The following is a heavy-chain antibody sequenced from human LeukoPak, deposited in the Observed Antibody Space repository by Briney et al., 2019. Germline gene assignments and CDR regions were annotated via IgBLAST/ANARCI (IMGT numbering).Heavy chain of an antibody. Sequence: SETLSLTCTVSGGSISSSNCYWGWIRQPPGKGLEWIGSIYYSGNTYYNASLKSQVSISIDTSKNQFSLKLTSVTAADTAVYYCARQTGSGLFILPGGQGTLVTVSS. V-gene: IGHV4-39*01. CDR2: IYYSGNT. J-gene: IGHJ4*02. D-gene: IGHD3/OR15-3a*01. CDR1: GGSISSSNCY. CDR3: ARQTGSGLFILP.